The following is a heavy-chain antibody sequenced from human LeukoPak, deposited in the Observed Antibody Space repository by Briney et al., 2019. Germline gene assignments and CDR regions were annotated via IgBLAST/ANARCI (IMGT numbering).Heavy chain of an antibody. CDR3: ARXXXXYXXXGSCYXXXXYFDY. CDR1: GFTFSSYA. J-gene: IGHJ4*02. Sequence: GGSLRLSCAASGFTFSSYAMHWVRQAPGKGLEWVAVISYXXXXKYYADSVKGRFTISRDNSKNTLYLQMNSLRAEDTAVYYXARXXXXYXXXGSCYXXXXYFDYWGQGTLVTVSS. V-gene: IGHV3-30-3*01. D-gene: IGHD2-15*01. CDR2: ISYXXXXK.